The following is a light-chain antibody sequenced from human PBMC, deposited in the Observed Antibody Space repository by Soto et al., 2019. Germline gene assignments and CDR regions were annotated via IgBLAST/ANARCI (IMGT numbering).Light chain of an antibody. V-gene: IGKV3-15*01. CDR2: GAS. CDR1: QSVRGN. Sequence: EIVMTQSPATLSVSPGERVTLSCGASQSVRGNLAWFQQRPGQAPRLLIYGASTSATAIPARFSGSGSGTEFTLTISSLQSEDFAVYYLQQYNNWPRTFGQGTKVEVK. CDR3: QQYNNWPRT. J-gene: IGKJ1*01.